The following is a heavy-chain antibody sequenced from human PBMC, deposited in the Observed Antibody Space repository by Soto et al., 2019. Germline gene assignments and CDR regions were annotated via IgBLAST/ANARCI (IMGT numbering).Heavy chain of an antibody. Sequence: QVQLVQSGAEVKKPGSSVKLSCKASGGTFSSYTISWVRQAPGQGLEWMGRIIPSLGIANYAQKFQGRVTITADKSTSTAYMELSSLRSEDTAVYYCARSQPNRYCSGGSCYSYDYWGQGTLVTVSS. CDR3: ARSQPNRYCSGGSCYSYDY. CDR2: IIPSLGIA. V-gene: IGHV1-69*02. D-gene: IGHD2-15*01. J-gene: IGHJ4*02. CDR1: GGTFSSYT.